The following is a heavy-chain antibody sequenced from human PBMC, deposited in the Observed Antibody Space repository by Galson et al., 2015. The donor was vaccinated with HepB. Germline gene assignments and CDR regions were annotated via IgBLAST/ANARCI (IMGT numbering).Heavy chain of an antibody. Sequence: SLRLSCAASGFTFSNYGMHWVRQAPGKGLEWVAVIWFDGSYQYYGDPVTGRFTISRDNSKNTLYLQMNSLRVEDTAVYYCARAYYGDYARGGFDIWGQGTMVTVSS. J-gene: IGHJ3*02. D-gene: IGHD4-17*01. CDR1: GFTFSNYG. CDR2: IWFDGSYQ. CDR3: ARAYYGDYARGGFDI. V-gene: IGHV3-33*01.